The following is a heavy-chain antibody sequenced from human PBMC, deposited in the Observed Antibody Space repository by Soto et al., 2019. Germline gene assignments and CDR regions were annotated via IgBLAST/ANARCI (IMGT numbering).Heavy chain of an antibody. V-gene: IGHV3-15*01. D-gene: IGHD1-7*01. J-gene: IGHJ4*02. CDR3: STGTRPQ. CDR2: IKTISDGWTT. CDR1: GFTFNAAW. Sequence: GGSLRLSCVGSGFTFNAAWMNWVRQAPGKGLEWVGRIKTISDGWTTDYAAPVKGRFTISRDDSKNTVTLQMNSLRTEDTAIYYCSTGTRPQWGLGTLVTVSS.